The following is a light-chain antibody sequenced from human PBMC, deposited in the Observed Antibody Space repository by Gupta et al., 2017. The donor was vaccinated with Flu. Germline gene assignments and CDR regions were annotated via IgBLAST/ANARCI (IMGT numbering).Light chain of an antibody. J-gene: IGKJ5*01. Sequence: GTLSLSPGERATLSCRASQSVSSYLAWYQQKPGQAPRLLIYDASNRATGIPARFSGSGSGTDFTLTISSLEPEDFAVYYCQQRSNWPPITFGQGTRLEIK. CDR3: QQRSNWPPIT. CDR1: QSVSSY. CDR2: DAS. V-gene: IGKV3-11*01.